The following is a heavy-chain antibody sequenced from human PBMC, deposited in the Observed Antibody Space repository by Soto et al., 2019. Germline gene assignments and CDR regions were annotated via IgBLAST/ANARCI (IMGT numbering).Heavy chain of an antibody. J-gene: IGHJ3*02. CDR3: AHRQLRSRQGTLTTGHAFDI. Sequence: QITLKESGPTLVKPTQTLTLTCTFSGFSLSTSGVGVGWIRQPPGKALEWIALIYWDDDKRYSPYLKSMLTLTKDPHKNQVVLTITTMDPVDTATYYYAHRQLRSRQGTLTTGHAFDIWGPGTMVTISS. CDR1: GFSLSTSGVG. V-gene: IGHV2-5*02. CDR2: IYWDDDK. D-gene: IGHD4-17*01.